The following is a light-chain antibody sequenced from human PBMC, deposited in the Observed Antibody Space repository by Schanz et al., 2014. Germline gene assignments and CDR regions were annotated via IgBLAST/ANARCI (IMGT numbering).Light chain of an antibody. CDR1: QSVSSY. CDR2: DAI. Sequence: PGERATLSCRASQSVSSYLAWYQQKPGQAPRLLIYDAISRAAGISDRFTGSGSGTDFTLTISGVEPEDFAVYYCQQYDMSPTYTFGQGTKLEI. V-gene: IGKV3-20*01. CDR3: QQYDMSPTYT. J-gene: IGKJ2*01.